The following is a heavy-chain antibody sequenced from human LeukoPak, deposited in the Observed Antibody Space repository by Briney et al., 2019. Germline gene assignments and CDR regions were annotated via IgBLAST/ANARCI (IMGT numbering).Heavy chain of an antibody. D-gene: IGHD1-26*01. CDR2: IKQDGSEK. J-gene: IGHJ4*02. CDR1: GFTFSRYW. V-gene: IGHV3-7*01. CDR3: ARDKIVGATYFDY. Sequence: AGGSLRLSCAASGFTFSRYWMSWVRQAPGKGLEWVAHIKQDGSEKYYVDSVKGRFTISRDNAKNSLYLQLNSLRAEDTAVYYCARDKIVGATYFDYWGQGTPVTVSS.